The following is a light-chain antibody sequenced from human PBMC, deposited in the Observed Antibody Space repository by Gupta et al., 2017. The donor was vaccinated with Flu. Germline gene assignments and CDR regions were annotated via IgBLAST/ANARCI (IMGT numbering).Light chain of an antibody. Sequence: PSSLSASVGDRVTSTCRASQNISSYLNWYQKNPGKAPKLLIYGASKLQSGVPSRFSGSGSGTDFSLTISRLQPEDFATYFCQQTDSTLLTFGQGTMMEIK. CDR1: QNISSY. CDR2: GAS. CDR3: QQTDSTLLT. J-gene: IGKJ1*01. V-gene: IGKV1-39*01.